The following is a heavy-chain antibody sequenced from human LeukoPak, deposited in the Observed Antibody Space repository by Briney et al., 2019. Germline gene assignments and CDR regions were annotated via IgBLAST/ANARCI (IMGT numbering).Heavy chain of an antibody. CDR1: GGSISSYY. CDR2: IYSSGST. Sequence: VKPSETLSLTCTVSGGSISSYYWSWIRQPPGKGLEWIGYIYSSGSTNYNPSLKSRLTISVDASKNQFSLKLTSVTAADTAVYYCARAYYYGSGSYGLDYWGQGTLVTVSS. CDR3: ARAYYYGSGSYGLDY. J-gene: IGHJ4*02. D-gene: IGHD3-10*01. V-gene: IGHV4-59*01.